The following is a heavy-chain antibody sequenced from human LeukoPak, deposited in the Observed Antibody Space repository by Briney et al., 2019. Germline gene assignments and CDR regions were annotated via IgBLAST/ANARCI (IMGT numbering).Heavy chain of an antibody. CDR2: IIPILGIA. V-gene: IGHV1-69*04. D-gene: IGHD3-3*01. CDR3: AREFDFWSGYLDY. Sequence: KPGSSVKVSCKASGGTFSSYTISWVGQAPGQGLEWMGRIIPILGIANYAQKFQGRVTITADKSTSTAYMELSSLRSEDTAVYYCAREFDFWSGYLDYWGQGTLVTVSS. CDR1: GGTFSSYT. J-gene: IGHJ4*02.